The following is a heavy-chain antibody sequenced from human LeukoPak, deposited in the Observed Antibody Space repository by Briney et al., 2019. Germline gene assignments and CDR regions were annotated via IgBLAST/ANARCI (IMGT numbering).Heavy chain of an antibody. CDR1: GYSFTSYW. CDR3: ARLSNSDYGDYESPDY. Sequence: GESLKISCKGSGYSFTSYWIGWVRQMPGKGLEWMGIIYPGDSDTRYSPSFQGQVTISADKSISTAYLQWSSLKAPDTAMYYCARLSNSDYGDYESPDYWGQGTLVTVSS. V-gene: IGHV5-51*01. D-gene: IGHD4-17*01. CDR2: IYPGDSDT. J-gene: IGHJ4*02.